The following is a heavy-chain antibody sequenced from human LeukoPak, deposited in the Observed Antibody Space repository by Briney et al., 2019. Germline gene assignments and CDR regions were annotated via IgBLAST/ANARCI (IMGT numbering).Heavy chain of an antibody. J-gene: IGHJ5*02. D-gene: IGHD6-13*01. CDR2: IDSSGDVI. CDR1: GFIFSDYY. Sequence: GGSLRLSCAASGFIFSDYYMTWIRQSPGKGLEWLSYIDSSGDVIYYADSVKGRFTISRDNAKNSLYLQMSSLRAEDTAVYYCAKGTHSSSWHWYDPWGQGTLVTVSS. V-gene: IGHV3-11*01. CDR3: AKGTHSSSWHWYDP.